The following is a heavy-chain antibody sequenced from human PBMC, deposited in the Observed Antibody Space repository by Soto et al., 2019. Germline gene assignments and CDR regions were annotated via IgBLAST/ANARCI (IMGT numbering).Heavy chain of an antibody. CDR2: IYYSGST. J-gene: IGHJ3*02. CDR3: ARAIAAAGTGWDDAFDI. CDR1: GGSISSGGYY. D-gene: IGHD6-13*01. V-gene: IGHV4-31*03. Sequence: TLSLACTVSGGSISSGGYYWSSIRQHPGKGLEWIGYIYYSGSTYYNPSLKSRVTISVDTSKNQFSLKLSSVTAADTAVYYCARAIAAAGTGWDDAFDIWGQGTMVTV.